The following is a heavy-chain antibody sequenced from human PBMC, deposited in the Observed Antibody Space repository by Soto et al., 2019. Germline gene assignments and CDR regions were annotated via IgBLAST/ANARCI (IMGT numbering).Heavy chain of an antibody. Sequence: GGSLRLSCAASGFTFSSYGMHWVRQAPGKGLEWVAVIWYDGSNKYYADSVKGRFTISRDNSKNTLYLQMNSLRAEDTAVYYCARARGGDWYDSSGYPYPRYYYYGMDVWGQGTTVTVSS. J-gene: IGHJ6*02. CDR1: GFTFSSYG. CDR2: IWYDGSNK. V-gene: IGHV3-33*01. D-gene: IGHD3-22*01. CDR3: ARARGGDWYDSSGYPYPRYYYYGMDV.